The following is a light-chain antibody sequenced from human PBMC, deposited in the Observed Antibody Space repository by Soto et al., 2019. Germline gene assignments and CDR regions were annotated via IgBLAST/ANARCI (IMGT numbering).Light chain of an antibody. J-gene: IGKJ2*02. CDR2: AAS. CDR1: QGISSY. CDR3: PQLNSYPRWT. V-gene: IGKV1-9*01. Sequence: IPLTQSPSSLSASVGDRVTITCRASQGISSYLAWYQQKPGKAPKILIYAASTLQSGVPPRFSGSGSGTDFTRIISSLQPEDFSTYYCPQLNSYPRWTFGQGTKLEIK.